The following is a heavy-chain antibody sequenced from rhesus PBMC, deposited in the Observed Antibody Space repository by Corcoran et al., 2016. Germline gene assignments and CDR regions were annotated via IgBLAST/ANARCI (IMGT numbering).Heavy chain of an antibody. Sequence: QLQLQESGPGLVKPSETLSVTCAVSGGSISSNYWSWSRQPPGKGLEWIGRFYGSGSSTNYNPSLKSRVTLSVDTSKNQLSLKLSSVTAADAAVYYWARLTVARYWYFDLWGPDTPITISS. J-gene: IGHJ2*01. D-gene: IGHD2-33*01. CDR3: ARLTVARYWYFDL. CDR2: FYGSGSST. CDR1: GGSISSNY. V-gene: IGHV4-169*01.